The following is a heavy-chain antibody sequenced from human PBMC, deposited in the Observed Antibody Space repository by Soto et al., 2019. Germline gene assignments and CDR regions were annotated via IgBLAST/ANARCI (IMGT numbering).Heavy chain of an antibody. V-gene: IGHV3-23*01. D-gene: IGHD3-3*01. J-gene: IGHJ4*02. Sequence: EVQLLESGGGLVQPGGSLRLSCAASGFTFSSYAMSWVRQAPGKGLEWVSAISGSGGSTYYADSVKGRFTISRDNSKNTLYLQMNSLRAEDTAVYYCAKDLNDFWSGYTIALYWGQGTLVTVSS. CDR1: GFTFSSYA. CDR2: ISGSGGST. CDR3: AKDLNDFWSGYTIALY.